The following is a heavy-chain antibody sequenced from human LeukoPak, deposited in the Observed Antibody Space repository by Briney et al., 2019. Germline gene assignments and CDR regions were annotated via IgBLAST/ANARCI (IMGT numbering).Heavy chain of an antibody. V-gene: IGHV3-23*01. CDR2: IFPSGGEI. Sequence: PGGSLRLSCEASGFTFSTFAMIWVRQPPGKGLEWVSSIFPSGGEIHYADSVRGRFTISRDNAKNTLYLQMNSLRVDDTAIYYCARDWYHAIDYWGQGTLVTVSS. J-gene: IGHJ4*02. D-gene: IGHD2-2*01. CDR1: GFTFSTFA. CDR3: ARDWYHAIDY.